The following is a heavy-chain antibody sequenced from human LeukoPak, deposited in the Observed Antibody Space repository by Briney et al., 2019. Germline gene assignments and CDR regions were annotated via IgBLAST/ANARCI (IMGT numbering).Heavy chain of an antibody. V-gene: IGHV4-31*03. D-gene: IGHD1-26*01. CDR1: GGSISSGGYY. CDR3: ARDGWELTSIDY. CDR2: IYYSGST. Sequence: PSQTLSLTCTVSGGSISSGGYYWSWIRQHPGKGLEWIGYIYYSGSTYYNPSLKSRVTISVDTSKNQFSLKLSSVTAADTAVYYCARDGWELTSIDYWGQGTLVTVSS. J-gene: IGHJ4*02.